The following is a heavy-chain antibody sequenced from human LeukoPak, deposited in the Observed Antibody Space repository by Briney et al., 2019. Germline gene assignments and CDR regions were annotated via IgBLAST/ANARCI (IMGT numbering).Heavy chain of an antibody. V-gene: IGHV4-39*07. CDR1: GGSISSRSYF. J-gene: IGHJ4*02. Sequence: PSETLSLTCTVSGGSISSRSYFWGWIRQPPGKGLEWIGSIYYKGNAYFNPSLKSRVTISEDTSKNQFSLKVNSLTAADTAVYYCARGSRVDGTTSGSSAYWNYWGQGTLVTVSS. D-gene: IGHD3-22*01. CDR3: ARGSRVDGTTSGSSAYWNY. CDR2: IYYKGNA.